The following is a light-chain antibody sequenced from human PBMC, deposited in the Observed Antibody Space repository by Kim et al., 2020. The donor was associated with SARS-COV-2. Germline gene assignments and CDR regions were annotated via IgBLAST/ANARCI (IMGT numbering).Light chain of an antibody. CDR3: QQYKSSQWT. CDR1: QSISSW. CDR2: KVS. Sequence: DIQLTQSPSTLSASVGDRVTIPCRASQSISSWFAWYQQKPGKDPQSLIYKVSSIESGVPSRISGSGSGTEFTLTISSLQPDDFATYYCQQYKSSQWTFGQGTKGDIK. V-gene: IGKV1-5*03. J-gene: IGKJ1*01.